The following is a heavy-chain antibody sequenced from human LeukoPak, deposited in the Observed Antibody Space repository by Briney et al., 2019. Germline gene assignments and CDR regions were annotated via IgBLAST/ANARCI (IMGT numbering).Heavy chain of an antibody. Sequence: SETPSLTCTVSGGSISSSSYYWGWIRQPPGKGLEWIGSIYYSGSTYYNPSLKSRVTISADTSKNHFSLKLNSVTTADTAVYYCTRGAGWLIDYWGQGILVTVSS. J-gene: IGHJ4*02. CDR3: TRGAGWLIDY. V-gene: IGHV4-39*07. CDR1: GGSISSSSYY. D-gene: IGHD3-16*01. CDR2: IYYSGST.